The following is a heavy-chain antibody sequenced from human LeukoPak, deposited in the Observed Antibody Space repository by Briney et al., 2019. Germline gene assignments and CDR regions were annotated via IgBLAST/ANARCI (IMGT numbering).Heavy chain of an antibody. CDR2: IYHSGST. Sequence: SETLSLTCAVSGGSLSSGGYSWSWIRQPPGKGPEWIGYIYHSGSTYYNPSLKSRVTISVDRSRNQFSLKLSSVTAADTAVYYCARGYCSGGSCYLGRNWFDPWGQGTLVTVSS. V-gene: IGHV4-30-2*01. CDR1: GGSLSSGGYS. J-gene: IGHJ5*02. D-gene: IGHD2-15*01. CDR3: ARGYCSGGSCYLGRNWFDP.